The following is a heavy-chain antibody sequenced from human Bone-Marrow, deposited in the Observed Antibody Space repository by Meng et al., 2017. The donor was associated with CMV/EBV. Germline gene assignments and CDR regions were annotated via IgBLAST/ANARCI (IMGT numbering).Heavy chain of an antibody. CDR1: GFTVSSNY. D-gene: IGHD3-22*01. CDR2: IYSGGST. V-gene: IGHV3-66*02. CDR3: AREGYYYDSSGYYYEYFEY. Sequence: GESLKISCAASGFTVSSNYMSWVRQAPGKGLEWVSVIYSGGSTYYADSVKGRFTISRDNSKNTLYLQMNSLRAEDTAVYYCAREGYYYDSSGYYYEYFEYWGQGTLVTVSS. J-gene: IGHJ4*02.